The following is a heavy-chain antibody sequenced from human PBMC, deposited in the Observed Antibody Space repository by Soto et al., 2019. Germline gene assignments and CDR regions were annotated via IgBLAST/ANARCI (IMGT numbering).Heavy chain of an antibody. J-gene: IGHJ5*02. CDR1: GFTFSSYS. Sequence: PGGSLRLSCAASGFTFSSYSMNWVRQAPGKGLEWVSYISSSSSTIYYADSVKGRFTISRDNAKNSLYLQMNSLRAEDTAVYYCARGAYLNWFDPWSQGTPVTVSS. CDR3: ARGAYLNWFDP. CDR2: ISSSSSTI. V-gene: IGHV3-48*01.